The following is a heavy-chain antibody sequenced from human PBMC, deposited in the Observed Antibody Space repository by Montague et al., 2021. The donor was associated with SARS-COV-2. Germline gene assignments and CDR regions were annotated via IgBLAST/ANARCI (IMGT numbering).Heavy chain of an antibody. J-gene: IGHJ6*02. CDR3: AREESGFDYYYGMDV. Sequence: SETLSLTCTVSGGSISSGGYYWSWIRQHPGKGLEWIGYIYYSGSTNYNPSLKSRVTISVDTSKNQFSLKLSSVTAADTAVYYCAREESGFDYYYGMDVWGQGTTVTVSS. CDR1: GGSISSGGYY. D-gene: IGHD3-3*01. V-gene: IGHV4-61*08. CDR2: IYYSGST.